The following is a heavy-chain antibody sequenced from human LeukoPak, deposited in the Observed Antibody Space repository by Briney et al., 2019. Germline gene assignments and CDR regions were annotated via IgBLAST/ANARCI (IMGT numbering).Heavy chain of an antibody. CDR3: ARDLRFGWVVVVPAAISTGTRGY. D-gene: IGHD2-2*01. CDR1: GFTSSSYA. J-gene: IGHJ4*02. Sequence: GGSLRLSCAASGFTSSSYAMSWVRQALGKGLEWGSAISGSGVSTYYADTVKGRFTISRDNSKNTLYLQMNSLRAEDTAVYYCARDLRFGWVVVVPAAISTGTRGYWGQGTLVTVSS. CDR2: ISGSGVST. V-gene: IGHV3-23*01.